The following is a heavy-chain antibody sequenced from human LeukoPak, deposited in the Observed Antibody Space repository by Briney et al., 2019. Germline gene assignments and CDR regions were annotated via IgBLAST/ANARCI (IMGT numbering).Heavy chain of an antibody. CDR2: ISAYNGNT. D-gene: IGHD3-10*01. Sequence: ASVKVSCKASGGTFSSYAISWVRQAPGQGLEWMGWISAYNGNTNYAQKLQGRVTMTTDTSTSTAYMELRSLRSDDTAVYYCARNNPNFGESSDYWGQGTLVTVSS. J-gene: IGHJ4*02. CDR1: GGTFSSYA. V-gene: IGHV1-18*01. CDR3: ARNNPNFGESSDY.